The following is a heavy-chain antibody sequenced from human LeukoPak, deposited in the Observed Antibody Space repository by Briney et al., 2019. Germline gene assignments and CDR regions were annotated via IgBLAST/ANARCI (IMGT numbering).Heavy chain of an antibody. CDR1: GGTFSSYA. Sequence: ASVKVSCKASGGTFSSYAISWVRQAPGQGLEWMGGIIPIFGTANYAQKFQGRVTITTDESTSTAYMELSSLRSEDTAVYYCASGATSGYWGRVSNAYYMDVWGKGTTVTVSS. J-gene: IGHJ6*03. V-gene: IGHV1-69*05. CDR3: ASGATSGYWGRVSNAYYMDV. CDR2: IIPIFGTA. D-gene: IGHD3-9*01.